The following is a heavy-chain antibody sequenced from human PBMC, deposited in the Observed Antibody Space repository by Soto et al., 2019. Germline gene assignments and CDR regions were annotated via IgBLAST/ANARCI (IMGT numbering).Heavy chain of an antibody. CDR3: ARDGGRHSGGIDY. CDR1: GGTFSSYS. Sequence: QVQLVQSGAEVKKPGSSVKVSCKASGGTFSSYSINWVRLAPGQGLEWMGEIIPIFGTANYAQQFQGRVTITADESTSTAYMELSILRSEDTAVYYCARDGGRHSGGIDYWGQGTLVTVSS. CDR2: IIPIFGTA. D-gene: IGHD1-26*01. V-gene: IGHV1-69*01. J-gene: IGHJ4*02.